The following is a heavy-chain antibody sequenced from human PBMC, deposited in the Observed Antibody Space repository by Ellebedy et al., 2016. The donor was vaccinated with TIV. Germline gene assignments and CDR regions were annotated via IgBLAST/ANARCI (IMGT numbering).Heavy chain of an antibody. CDR3: AKPADPNPGYSASWATYFDY. CDR1: GFTFRGYG. D-gene: IGHD6-13*01. V-gene: IGHV3-30*18. Sequence: GGSLRLXXAASGFTFRGYGMHWVRQAPGKGLEWVARISSDGSRRNYADSVKDRFTISRDNSKNTLFLHMNILRTEDTAVYYCAKPADPNPGYSASWATYFDYWGQGTLVTVSS. CDR2: ISSDGSRR. J-gene: IGHJ4*02.